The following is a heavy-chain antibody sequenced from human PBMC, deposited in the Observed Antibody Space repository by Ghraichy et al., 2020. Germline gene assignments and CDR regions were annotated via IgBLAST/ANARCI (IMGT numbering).Heavy chain of an antibody. J-gene: IGHJ6*02. CDR1: GYTFTGYY. D-gene: IGHD3-9*01. CDR2: INPNSGGT. V-gene: IGHV1-2*02. CDR3: ARDGSNDILTGYYEPEYYGMDV. Sequence: ASVKVSCKASGYTFTGYYMHWVRQAPGQGLEWMGWINPNSGGTNYAQKFQGRVTMTRDTSISTAYMELSRLRSDDTAVYYCARDGSNDILTGYYEPEYYGMDVWGQGTTVTVSS.